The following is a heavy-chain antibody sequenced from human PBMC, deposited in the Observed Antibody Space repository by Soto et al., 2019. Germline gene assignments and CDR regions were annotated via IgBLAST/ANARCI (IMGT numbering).Heavy chain of an antibody. V-gene: IGHV3-9*01. Sequence: EVQLVESGGGLVQPGRSLRLSCAASGFTFDDYAMHWVRQAPGKGLEWVSGISWNSGSIGYADSVKGRFTISRDNAKNSLYLQMNSLRAEDTALYYCAKDATSSVTTGFFDYWGQGTLVTVSS. J-gene: IGHJ4*02. CDR1: GFTFDDYA. CDR2: ISWNSGSI. D-gene: IGHD4-17*01. CDR3: AKDATSSVTTGFFDY.